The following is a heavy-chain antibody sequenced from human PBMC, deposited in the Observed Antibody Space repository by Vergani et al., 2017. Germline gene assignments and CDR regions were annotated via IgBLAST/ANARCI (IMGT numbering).Heavy chain of an antibody. J-gene: IGHJ6*03. CDR3: SREIGRMGDLWSGYYYLYYNYYMDV. Sequence: QVQLQESGPGLVKPSQTLSLTCTFSGGSISSGGYYWSWIRQHPGKGLEWIGYIYYSGSTYYNPSLKSPSTISVDTSKNQFSLKLSSVTAADTAVYYCSREIGRMGDLWSGYYYLYYNYYMDVWSKGTTVTVSS. CDR1: GGSISSGGYY. D-gene: IGHD3-3*01. V-gene: IGHV4-31*01. CDR2: IYYSGST.